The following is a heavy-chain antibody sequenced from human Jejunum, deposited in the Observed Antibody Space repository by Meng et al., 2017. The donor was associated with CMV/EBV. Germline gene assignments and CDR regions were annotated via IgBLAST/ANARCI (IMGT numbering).Heavy chain of an antibody. V-gene: IGHV4-61*08. Sequence: LSLTCTVSGGSVSGGGYYWMWIRQTPGRRLEWIGNMYNSGTTTYNPSLKSRVSISVDISKNQFSLKLRSVTAADTAVYYCARWFDPWGQGILVTVSS. J-gene: IGHJ5*02. CDR3: ARWFDP. CDR1: GGSVSGGGYY. CDR2: MYNSGTT.